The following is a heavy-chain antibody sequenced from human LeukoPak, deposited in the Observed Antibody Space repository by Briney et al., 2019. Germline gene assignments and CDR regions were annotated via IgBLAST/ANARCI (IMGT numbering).Heavy chain of an antibody. V-gene: IGHV3-21*01. CDR1: GFTFSSYS. Sequence: PGGSLRLSCAASGFTFSSYSMNWVRQAPGKGLEWVSSISSSSSYIYYADSVKGRFTISRDNAKNSLYLQMNSLRAEDTAVYYCARGSSGWSAGYYYGMDVWGQGTTVAVSS. D-gene: IGHD6-19*01. CDR2: ISSSSSYI. J-gene: IGHJ6*02. CDR3: ARGSSGWSAGYYYGMDV.